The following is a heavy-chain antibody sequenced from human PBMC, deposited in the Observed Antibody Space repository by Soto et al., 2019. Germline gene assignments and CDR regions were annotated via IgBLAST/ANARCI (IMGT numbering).Heavy chain of an antibody. CDR2: IYYSGST. Sequence: SETLSLTCTVSGGSISSSSYYWGWIRQPPGKGLEWIGSIYYSGSTYYNPSLKSRVTISVDTSKNQFSLKLSSVTAADTAVYYCARQEDIVVVPAAFDYWGQGTLVTVSS. D-gene: IGHD2-2*01. V-gene: IGHV4-39*01. CDR3: ARQEDIVVVPAAFDY. CDR1: GGSISSSSYY. J-gene: IGHJ4*02.